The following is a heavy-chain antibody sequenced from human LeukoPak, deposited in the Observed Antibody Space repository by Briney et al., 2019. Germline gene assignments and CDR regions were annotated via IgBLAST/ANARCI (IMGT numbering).Heavy chain of an antibody. D-gene: IGHD3-9*01. Sequence: SGWSLRLSCAASGFTFSSYGMHWVRQAPGKGLEWVAVIWYDGSNKYYADSVKGRFTISRDNSKNTLYLQMNSLRAEDTAVYYCARDLPYYDILTGLGVGMDVWGQGTTVTVSS. CDR3: ARDLPYYDILTGLGVGMDV. CDR2: IWYDGSNK. J-gene: IGHJ6*02. V-gene: IGHV3-33*08. CDR1: GFTFSSYG.